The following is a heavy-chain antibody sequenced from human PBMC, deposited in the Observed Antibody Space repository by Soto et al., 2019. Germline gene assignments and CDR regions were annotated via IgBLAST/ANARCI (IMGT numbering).Heavy chain of an antibody. V-gene: IGHV1-8*01. CDR2: MNPNTGNS. J-gene: IGHJ4*02. CDR1: GYTFTSYD. D-gene: IGHD1-1*01. Sequence: KVSCKASGYTFTSYDIYWVRQATGQGLEWMGWMNPNTGNSAYAQKFQGRVTVTSDTSINTVHMELSSLRSEDTAVYYCARRAETNGWNGFGADKYYFDFWGQGTLVTVSS. CDR3: ARRAETNGWNGFGADKYYFDF.